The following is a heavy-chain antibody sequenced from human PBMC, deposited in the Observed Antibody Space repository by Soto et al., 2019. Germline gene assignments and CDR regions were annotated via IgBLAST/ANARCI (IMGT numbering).Heavy chain of an antibody. V-gene: IGHV3-23*01. J-gene: IGHJ4*02. CDR1: GFTFNNYA. D-gene: IGHD2-2*01. Sequence: ESGGGLVQPGGSLRLSCAASGFTFNNYAMGWIRQAPGKGLEWVSAITDSGDDTYYIDSVKGRFTFSRDNSKSTLYLQMNSLRAEDTAIYYCAKLGSSSWSPHYYFDYWGQGTLVTVSS. CDR3: AKLGSSSWSPHYYFDY. CDR2: ITDSGDDT.